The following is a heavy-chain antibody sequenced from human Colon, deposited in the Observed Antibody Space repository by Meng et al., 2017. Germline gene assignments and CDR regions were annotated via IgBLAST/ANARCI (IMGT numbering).Heavy chain of an antibody. V-gene: IGHV3-23*01. CDR2: IRNGAGDT. CDR1: GFTFSTYG. D-gene: IGHD3-22*01. CDR3: AKKYDSSAYYHYFDP. Sequence: GGSLRLSCAASGFTFSTYGMSWVRQAPGKGLEWVSSIRNGAGDTFYSDSVKGRFTISRDNSENTLYLQMNSLRVEDTAVYYCAKKYDSSAYYHYFDPWGQGTLVTVSS. J-gene: IGHJ4*02.